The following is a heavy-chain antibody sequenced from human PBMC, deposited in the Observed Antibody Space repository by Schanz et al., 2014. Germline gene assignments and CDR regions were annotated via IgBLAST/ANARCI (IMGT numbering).Heavy chain of an antibody. CDR1: GFTFFTYN. D-gene: IGHD3-3*01. J-gene: IGHJ3*02. CDR3: ARVGGTYYDFWSGVPPTVMHDGFDI. Sequence: VQLVESGGGVVQPGRSLRLSCAASGFTFFTYNMNWVRQAPGRGLEWVSSISTTSSYIYYTDSVKGRFTISRDNAKNSLYLQMNSLRAEDTAVFYCARVGGTYYDFWSGVPPTVMHDGFDIWGQGTMVTVS. CDR2: ISTTSSYI. V-gene: IGHV3-21*01.